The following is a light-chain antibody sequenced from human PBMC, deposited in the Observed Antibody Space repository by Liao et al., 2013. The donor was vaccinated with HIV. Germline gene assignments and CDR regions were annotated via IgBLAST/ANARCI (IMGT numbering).Light chain of an antibody. J-gene: IGLJ2*01. CDR2: QDS. V-gene: IGLV3-1*01. CDR1: KLGDKY. Sequence: SYELTQPPSVSVSPGQTASITCSGDKLGDKYACWYQQKPGQSPVLVIYQDSKRPSGIPERFSGSDSGNTATLTINRVEAGDEADYSCQVWDTSSDVVFGGGTKLTVL. CDR3: QVWDTSSDVV.